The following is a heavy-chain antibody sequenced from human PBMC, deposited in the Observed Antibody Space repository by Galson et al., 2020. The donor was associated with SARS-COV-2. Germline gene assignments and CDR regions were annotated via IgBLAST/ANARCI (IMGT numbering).Heavy chain of an antibody. V-gene: IGHV2-70*11. CDR2: IDWDDDK. Sequence: ESGPTLVKPTQTLTLTCTFSGFSLSTSGMCVSWIRQPPGKALQWLARIDWDDDKYYSTSLKTRLTISKDTSKNQVVLTMTNMDPVDTATYYCARGATRWFGGYYYYYGMDVWGQGTTVTVSS. CDR1: GFSLSTSGMC. CDR3: ARGATRWFGGYYYYYGMDV. J-gene: IGHJ6*02. D-gene: IGHD3-10*01.